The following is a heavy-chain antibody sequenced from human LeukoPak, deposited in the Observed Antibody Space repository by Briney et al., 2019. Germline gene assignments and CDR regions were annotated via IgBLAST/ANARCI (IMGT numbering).Heavy chain of an antibody. D-gene: IGHD1-26*01. CDR1: GYTFTGYY. CDR3: ARDKGGVRAYYYYYMDV. V-gene: IGHV1-2*02. CDR2: INPNSGGT. Sequence: ASVKVSCKASGYTFTGYYMHWVRQAPGQGLEWMGWINPNSGGTNYAQKFQGRVTMTRDTSISTAYMELSRLRSDDTAVYYCARDKGGVRAYYYYYMDVWGKGTTVTISS. J-gene: IGHJ6*03.